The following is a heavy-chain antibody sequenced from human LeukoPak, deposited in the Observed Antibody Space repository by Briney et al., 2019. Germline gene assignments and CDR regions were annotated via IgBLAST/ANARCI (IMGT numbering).Heavy chain of an antibody. J-gene: IGHJ4*02. Sequence: SVKVSCKASGGTFISYAISWVRQAPGQGLEWMGGIIPIFGTANYAQKFQGRVTITADESTSTAYMELSSLRSEDTAVYYCASAPKYSSSSPFDYWGQGTLVTVSS. CDR3: ASAPKYSSSSPFDY. CDR2: IIPIFGTA. CDR1: GGTFISYA. D-gene: IGHD6-6*01. V-gene: IGHV1-69*01.